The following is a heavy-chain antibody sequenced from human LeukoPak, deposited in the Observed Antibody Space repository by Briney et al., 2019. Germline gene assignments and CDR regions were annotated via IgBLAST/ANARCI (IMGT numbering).Heavy chain of an antibody. CDR3: AREDNGSGTYGMDV. CDR1: VYIFTSYA. V-gene: IGHV7-4-1*02. D-gene: IGHD3-10*01. Sequence: VASVKVSCKGSVYIFTSYARSWVRQDPGRGLDWMGGINTNTGNPTYAHVYTGRIDFSLDTSVSTAYLQISSLKAEDTAVYYCAREDNGSGTYGMDVWGQGTTVTVSS. J-gene: IGHJ6*02. CDR2: INTNTGNP.